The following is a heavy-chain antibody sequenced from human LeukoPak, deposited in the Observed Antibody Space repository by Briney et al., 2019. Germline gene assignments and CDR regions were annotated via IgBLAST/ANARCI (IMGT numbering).Heavy chain of an antibody. CDR3: TTFAFDYSSGYPFDY. Sequence: GGSLRLSCAASGFTFSNAGMSWVRQAPGKGLEWVGRIKRKTDGGTTEYPAPVKGRFTISRDDSKNTLYLQMNSLKTEDTAVYYCTTFAFDYSSGYPFDYWGQGTLVTVSS. D-gene: IGHD3-22*01. J-gene: IGHJ4*02. V-gene: IGHV3-15*01. CDR1: GFTFSNAG. CDR2: IKRKTDGGTT.